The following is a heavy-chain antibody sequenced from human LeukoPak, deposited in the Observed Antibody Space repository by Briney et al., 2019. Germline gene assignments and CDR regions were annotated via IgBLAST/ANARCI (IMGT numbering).Heavy chain of an antibody. D-gene: IGHD6-13*01. V-gene: IGHV3-11*01. Sequence: PGGSLRLSCAASGFTFSDYYMSWIRQAPGKGLEWVSYISSSGSTIYYADSVKGRFTISRDNAKNSLYLQMNSLRAEDTAVYYCVRADSSSWYESTYYFDYWGQGTLVTVSS. J-gene: IGHJ4*02. CDR2: ISSSGSTI. CDR1: GFTFSDYY. CDR3: VRADSSSWYESTYYFDY.